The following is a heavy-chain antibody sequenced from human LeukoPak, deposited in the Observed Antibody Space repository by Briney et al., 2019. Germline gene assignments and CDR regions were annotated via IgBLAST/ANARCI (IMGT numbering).Heavy chain of an antibody. V-gene: IGHV3-30-3*01. CDR2: ISYDGSNK. D-gene: IGHD1-7*01. Sequence: PGGSLRLSCAASEFTFSNYAMHWVRQAPGKGLEWVAVISYDGSNKYYADSVKGRFTISRDNSKNTLYLQMNSLRAEDTAVYYCARENYSPRGYFDYWGQGTLVTVSS. CDR3: ARENYSPRGYFDY. J-gene: IGHJ4*02. CDR1: EFTFSNYA.